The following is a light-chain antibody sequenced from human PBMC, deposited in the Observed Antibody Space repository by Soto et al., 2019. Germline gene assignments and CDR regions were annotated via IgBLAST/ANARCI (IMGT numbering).Light chain of an antibody. Sequence: LTQPRSVSGSPGQSVTISCTGTSSDVGDYNYVSWYQQYPGKAPKLVIYDVSKRPSGVPDRFSGSKSGNTASLTISGLQAEDEAVYYCCSFAGSYTFWVFGGGTKLTVL. CDR1: SSDVGDYNY. J-gene: IGLJ3*02. CDR2: DVS. CDR3: CSFAGSYTFWV. V-gene: IGLV2-11*01.